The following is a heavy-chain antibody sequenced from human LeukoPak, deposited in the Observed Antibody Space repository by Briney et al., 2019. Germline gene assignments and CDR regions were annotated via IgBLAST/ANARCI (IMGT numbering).Heavy chain of an antibody. V-gene: IGHV4-4*07. J-gene: IGHJ5*02. CDR1: GGSISSYY. CDR2: IYTSGST. D-gene: IGHD4-17*01. CDR3: ARLITTVTTYWFDP. Sequence: PSETQSLTCTVSGGSISSYYWSWIRQPAGKGLEWIGRIYTSGSTNYNPSLKSRVTMSVDTSKNQFSLKLSSVTAADTAVYYCARLITTVTTYWFDPWGQGTLVTVSS.